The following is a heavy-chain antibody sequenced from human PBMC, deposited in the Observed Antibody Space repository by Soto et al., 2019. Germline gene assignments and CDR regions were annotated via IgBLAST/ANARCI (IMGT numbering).Heavy chain of an antibody. D-gene: IGHD2-2*02. J-gene: IGHJ4*02. CDR1: GFTFDDYA. V-gene: IGHV3-9*01. Sequence: EVQLVESGGGLVQPGRSLRLSCAASGFTFDDYAMHWVRQAPGKGLEWVSGISWNSGSIGYADSVKGRFTISRDNAKNSLYLQMSSLRAEATALYYCAKVRGYCSSTSCYRSGGYFDYWGQGTLVTVSS. CDR2: ISWNSGSI. CDR3: AKVRGYCSSTSCYRSGGYFDY.